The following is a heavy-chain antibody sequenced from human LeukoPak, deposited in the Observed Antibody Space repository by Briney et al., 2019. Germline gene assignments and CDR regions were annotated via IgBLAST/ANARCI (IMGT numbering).Heavy chain of an antibody. D-gene: IGHD1-1*01. CDR1: GFSFSTYG. CDR2: VSSSGETT. CDR3: ARATTEALDY. J-gene: IGHJ4*02. Sequence: PGGSLRLSCAGSGFSFSTYGMTWVRQAPGKGLEWVSSVSSSGETTYYADSVKGRFTISRDTSKNTLFLQMNSLRAEDTAVYYCARATTEALDYWGQGTLITVSS. V-gene: IGHV3-23*01.